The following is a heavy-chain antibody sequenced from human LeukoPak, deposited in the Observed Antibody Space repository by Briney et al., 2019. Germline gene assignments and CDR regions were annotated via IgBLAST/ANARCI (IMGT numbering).Heavy chain of an antibody. V-gene: IGHV1-69*04. Sequence: SVKVSCKASGGTFSSYAISWVRQAPGQGLEWMGRIIPILGIATYAQKFQGRVTITADKSTSTAYMELSSLRSEDTAVYYCARVGAYYYDSSGYSRGAFDIWGQGTMVTVSS. D-gene: IGHD3-22*01. J-gene: IGHJ3*02. CDR1: GGTFSSYA. CDR3: ARVGAYYYDSSGYSRGAFDI. CDR2: IIPILGIA.